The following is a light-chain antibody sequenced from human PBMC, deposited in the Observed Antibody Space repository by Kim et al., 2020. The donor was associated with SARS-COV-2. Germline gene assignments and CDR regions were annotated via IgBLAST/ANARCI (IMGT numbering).Light chain of an antibody. CDR1: KLGDKY. CDR3: QAWDSSTVV. Sequence: VSPGQTASIACAGDKLGDKYACWYQQKPGQSPVLVIYQDSKRPSGIPERFSGSNSGNTATLTISGTQAMDEADYYCQAWDSSTVVFGGGTQLTVL. J-gene: IGLJ2*01. CDR2: QDS. V-gene: IGLV3-1*01.